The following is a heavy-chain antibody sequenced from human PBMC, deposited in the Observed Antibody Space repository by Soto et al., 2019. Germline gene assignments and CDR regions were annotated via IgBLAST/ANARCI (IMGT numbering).Heavy chain of an antibody. Sequence: PSETLSLTFTVFGGSVSSDRHYGSWIRQTPGKGLEWIGYIYYTGSTNHNPHLKGRVTMSVDTSRAQVSLRLRSVTRADTAVYYCARDQYDFRSGSYYYAMEVWGQGTKVTVSS. J-gene: IGHJ6*02. D-gene: IGHD3-3*01. CDR1: GGSVSSDRHY. V-gene: IGHV4-61*01. CDR2: IYYTGST. CDR3: ARDQYDFRSGSYYYAMEV.